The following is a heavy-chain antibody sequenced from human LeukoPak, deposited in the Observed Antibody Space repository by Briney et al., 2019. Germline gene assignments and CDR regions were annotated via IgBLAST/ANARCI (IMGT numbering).Heavy chain of an antibody. Sequence: GGSLRLSCAASGFTCSAYWMSWVRQAPGKGLEWVAHIKGDGSEKYSVDSVKGRFTISRDSAKSSLYLQMNSLRAEDTALYYCARGGFGYVYFDYWGQGSLVTVSS. CDR2: IKGDGSEK. CDR1: GFTCSAYW. J-gene: IGHJ4*02. CDR3: ARGGFGYVYFDY. V-gene: IGHV3-7*01. D-gene: IGHD2-8*01.